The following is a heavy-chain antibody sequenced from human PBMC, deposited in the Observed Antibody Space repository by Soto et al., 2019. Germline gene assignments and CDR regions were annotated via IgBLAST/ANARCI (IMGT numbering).Heavy chain of an antibody. CDR3: AKDREVVGATFYFDY. CDR2: ISYDGSNK. Sequence: GGSLRLSCAASGFTFSSYGMHWVRQAPGKGLEWVAVISYDGSNKYYADSVKGRFTISRDNSKNTLYLQMNSLRAEDTAVYYCAKDREVVGATFYFDYWGQGTLVTVSS. CDR1: GFTFSSYG. J-gene: IGHJ4*02. D-gene: IGHD1-26*01. V-gene: IGHV3-30*18.